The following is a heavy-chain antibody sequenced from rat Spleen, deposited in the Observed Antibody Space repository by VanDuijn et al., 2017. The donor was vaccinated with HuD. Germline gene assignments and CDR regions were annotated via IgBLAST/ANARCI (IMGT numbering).Heavy chain of an antibody. Sequence: EVQLVESGGGLVQPGRSLKLSCVASGFTFNNYWMTWIRQAPGKGLEWIASIPNTGGSTYYPDSVKGRFTISSANAQNTLYLQMDMLRSEDPATYYCAGRRDYGDTPFDYWGQGVMVTVSS. J-gene: IGHJ2*01. CDR3: AGRRDYGDTPFDY. V-gene: IGHV5-31*01. D-gene: IGHD1-11*01. CDR1: GFTFNNYW. CDR2: IPNTGGST.